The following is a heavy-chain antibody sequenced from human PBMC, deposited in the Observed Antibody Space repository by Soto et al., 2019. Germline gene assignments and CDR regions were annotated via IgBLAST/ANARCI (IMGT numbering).Heavy chain of an antibody. CDR1: GYSFTSYW. Sequence: GESLKISCKGSGYSFTSYWIGWVRQMPGKGLEWMGIIYPGDSDTRYSPSFQGQVTISADKSISTAYLQWSSLKASDPAMYYCAGLPAVETATGVLGYWGQGTLVTVSS. J-gene: IGHJ4*02. D-gene: IGHD2-2*01. V-gene: IGHV5-51*01. CDR2: IYPGDSDT. CDR3: AGLPAVETATGVLGY.